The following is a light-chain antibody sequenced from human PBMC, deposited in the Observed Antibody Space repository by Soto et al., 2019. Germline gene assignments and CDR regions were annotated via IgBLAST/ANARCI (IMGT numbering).Light chain of an antibody. CDR1: GSNVGYNS. CDR3: VAWDDRLTAYV. CDR2: DNY. Sequence: QSVLTQPPSLSAAPGQEVTLSCSGSGSNVGYNSVSWYQLLPGTAPKLLIYDNYKRPSGIPARFSGSKSGTSASLGITGLQTGDEADYYCVAWDDRLTAYVFGSGTKLTVL. V-gene: IGLV1-51*01. J-gene: IGLJ1*01.